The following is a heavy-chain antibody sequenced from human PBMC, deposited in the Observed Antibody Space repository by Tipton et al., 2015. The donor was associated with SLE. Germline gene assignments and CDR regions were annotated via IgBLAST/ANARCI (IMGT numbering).Heavy chain of an antibody. J-gene: IGHJ2*01. CDR2: INHSGST. Sequence: GLVKPSETLSLTCTVSGGSISIITYYWGWIRQPPGKGLEWIGEINHSGSTNYNPSLKSRVTISVDTSKNQFSMELSSVTAADTAVYYCARGVRIAVVKGWYFDLWGRGTLVTVSS. CDR3: ARGVRIAVVKGWYFDL. V-gene: IGHV4-39*07. D-gene: IGHD6-19*01. CDR1: GGSISIITYY.